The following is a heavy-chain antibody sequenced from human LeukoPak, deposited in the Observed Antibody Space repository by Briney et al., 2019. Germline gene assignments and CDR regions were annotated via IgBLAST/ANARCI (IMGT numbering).Heavy chain of an antibody. J-gene: IGHJ4*02. D-gene: IGHD6-19*01. Sequence: ASVKVSCKASGGTFSSYAISWVRQAPGQGLEWMGRIIPIFGTAIYAQKFQGRVTITTDESTSTAYMELSSLRSEDTAVYYCASSSAVAGTGSYWGQGTLVTVSS. CDR2: IIPIFGTA. CDR1: GGTFSSYA. V-gene: IGHV1-69*05. CDR3: ASSSAVAGTGSY.